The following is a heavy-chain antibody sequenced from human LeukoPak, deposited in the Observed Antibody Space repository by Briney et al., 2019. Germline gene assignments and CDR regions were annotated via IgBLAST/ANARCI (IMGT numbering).Heavy chain of an antibody. CDR3: ARDWGVSARPGYMDV. J-gene: IGHJ6*03. D-gene: IGHD6-6*01. CDR2: IYYSGSA. Sequence: KPSETLSLTCTVSGGSISSYYWSWIRQPPGKGLEWIGYIYYSGSANYNPSLKSRVTISVDTSKNQFSLRLSSVTAADTAVYYCARDWGVSARPGYMDVWGKGTTVTVSS. CDR1: GGSISSYY. V-gene: IGHV4-59*01.